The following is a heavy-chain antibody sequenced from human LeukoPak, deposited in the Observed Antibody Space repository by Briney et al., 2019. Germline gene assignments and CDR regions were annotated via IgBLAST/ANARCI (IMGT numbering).Heavy chain of an antibody. CDR2: ISWNSGSI. V-gene: IGHV3-9*01. D-gene: IGHD5-12*01. CDR1: GFTFDDYA. J-gene: IGHJ4*02. Sequence: PGRSLRLSCAASGFTFDDYAMHWVRQAPGKGLEWVSGISWNSGSIGYADSVKGRFTISRDNAKNSLYLQMNSLRTEDTALYYCARVTVATIYHYFDYWGQGTLVTVSS. CDR3: ARVTVATIYHYFDY.